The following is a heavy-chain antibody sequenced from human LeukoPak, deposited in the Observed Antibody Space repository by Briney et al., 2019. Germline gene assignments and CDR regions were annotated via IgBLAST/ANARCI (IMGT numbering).Heavy chain of an antibody. Sequence: SQTLSPTCAISGDSVSSNSAAWNWIRQSPSRGLEWLGRTYYRSKWYNDYAVSVKSRITINPDTSKNQFSLQLNSVTPEDAAVYYCARADEGYSYGDLAMDVWGQGTTVTVSS. D-gene: IGHD5-18*01. CDR1: GDSVSSNSAA. CDR3: ARADEGYSYGDLAMDV. J-gene: IGHJ6*02. V-gene: IGHV6-1*01. CDR2: TYYRSKWYN.